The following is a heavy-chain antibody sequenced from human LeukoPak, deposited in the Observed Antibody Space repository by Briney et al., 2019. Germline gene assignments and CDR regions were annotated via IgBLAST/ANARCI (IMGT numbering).Heavy chain of an antibody. Sequence: SETLSLTCTVSGGSISSSSYYWGWIRQPPGKGLEWIGEINHSGSTNYNPSLKSRVTISVDTSKDQFSLKLSSVTAADTAVYYCARLQGNIAAAGYYYYYMDVWGKGTTVTISS. J-gene: IGHJ6*03. CDR3: ARLQGNIAAAGYYYYYMDV. CDR2: INHSGST. CDR1: GGSISSSSYY. D-gene: IGHD6-13*01. V-gene: IGHV4-39*07.